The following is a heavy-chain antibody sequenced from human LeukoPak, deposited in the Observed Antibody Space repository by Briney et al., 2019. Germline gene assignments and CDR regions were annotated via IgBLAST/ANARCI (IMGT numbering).Heavy chain of an antibody. CDR1: GGSISSSSYY. V-gene: IGHV4-39*07. D-gene: IGHD4-17*01. Sequence: SETLSLTCTVSGGSISSSSYYWGWIRQPPGKGLEWIGSIYYSGSTYYNPSLKSRVTISVDTSKNQFSLKLSSVTAADTAVYYCARDLVGYGDYGFYYYGMDVWGQGTTVTVSS. CDR3: ARDLVGYGDYGFYYYGMDV. CDR2: IYYSGST. J-gene: IGHJ6*02.